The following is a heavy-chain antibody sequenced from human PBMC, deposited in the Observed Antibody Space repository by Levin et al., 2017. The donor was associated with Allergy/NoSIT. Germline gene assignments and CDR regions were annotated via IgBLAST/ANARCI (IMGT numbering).Heavy chain of an antibody. CDR3: ASSGNSWGSFDY. Sequence: GESLKISCKASGYTFTGYYMHWVRQAPGQGLEWMGWINPNSGGTNYAQKFQGRVTMTRDTSISTAYMELSRLRSDDTAVYYCASSGNSWGSFDYWGQGTLVTVSS. D-gene: IGHD4-23*01. J-gene: IGHJ4*02. CDR1: GYTFTGYY. V-gene: IGHV1-2*02. CDR2: INPNSGGT.